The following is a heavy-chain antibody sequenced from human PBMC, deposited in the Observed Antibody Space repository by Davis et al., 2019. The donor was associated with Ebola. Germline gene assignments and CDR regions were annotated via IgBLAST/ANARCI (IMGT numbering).Heavy chain of an antibody. D-gene: IGHD3-3*01. CDR2: IIPIFGTT. CDR3: ATLRLIRFLDQSYYFDS. V-gene: IGHV1-69*06. J-gene: IGHJ4*02. Sequence: SVKVSCKASGNTISTYTIDWVRQAPGQGLEWMGGIIPIFGTTNYAQKFRGRVTITADKSTRIAYMELSNLRSEDTAVYYCATLRLIRFLDQSYYFDSWGQGTLVTVSS. CDR1: GNTISTYT.